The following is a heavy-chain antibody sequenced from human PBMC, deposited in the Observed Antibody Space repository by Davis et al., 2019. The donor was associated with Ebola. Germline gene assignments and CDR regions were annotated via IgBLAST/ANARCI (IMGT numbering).Heavy chain of an antibody. CDR3: ARELPRRDGYNWGNYFDY. Sequence: GESLKISCAASGFTFSSYEMNWVRQAPGKGLEWVSYISSSGSTIYYADSVKGRFTISRDNAKNSLYLQMNSLRAEDTAVYYCARELPRRDGYNWGNYFDYWGQGTLVTVSS. J-gene: IGHJ4*02. V-gene: IGHV3-48*03. D-gene: IGHD5-24*01. CDR2: ISSSGSTI. CDR1: GFTFSSYE.